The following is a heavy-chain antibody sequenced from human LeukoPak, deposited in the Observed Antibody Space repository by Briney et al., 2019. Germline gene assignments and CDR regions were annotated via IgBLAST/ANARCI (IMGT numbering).Heavy chain of an antibody. CDR1: GFTVSTNY. CDR2: IHGGGGT. V-gene: IGHV3-53*01. D-gene: IGHD2-21*02. J-gene: IGHJ3*01. Sequence: GRSLRLSCAASGFTVSTNYVSWVRQAPGKGPEWVSLIHGGGGTYYADSVKGRFTISRDISKNTMYLQMNSLRADDTAVYYCAVEVTATDEGFDVWGQGAMVTVSS. CDR3: AVEVTATDEGFDV.